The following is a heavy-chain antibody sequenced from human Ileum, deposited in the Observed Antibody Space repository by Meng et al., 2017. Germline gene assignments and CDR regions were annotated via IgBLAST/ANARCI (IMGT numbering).Heavy chain of an antibody. V-gene: IGHV3-21*01. Sequence: EVQLVESGGDLVKSGGSLRLSCAASGFTFSSYSMNWVRQAPGKGLEWVSSISSSSSYIYYADSLKGRFTISRDNAKNSLYLQMNSLRAEDTAVYYCARERQDNRWFDPWGQGTLVTVSS. CDR1: GFTFSSYS. CDR3: ARERQDNRWFDP. J-gene: IGHJ5*02. CDR2: ISSSSSYI. D-gene: IGHD1-1*01.